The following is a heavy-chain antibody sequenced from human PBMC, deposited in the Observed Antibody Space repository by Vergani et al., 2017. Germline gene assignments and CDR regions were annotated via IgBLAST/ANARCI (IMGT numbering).Heavy chain of an antibody. D-gene: IGHD3-9*01. CDR2: IIPIFGTA. CDR3: ARDVPNYDILTGYYLTDAFDI. J-gene: IGHJ3*02. V-gene: IGHV1-69*05. Sequence: QVQLVQSGAEVKKPGSSVKVSCKASGGTFSSYAISWVRQAPGQGLEWMGGIIPIFGTANYAQKFQGRVTITSDESTSPAYMELSSLRSEDTAVYYCARDVPNYDILTGYYLTDAFDIWGQGTMVTVSS. CDR1: GGTFSSYA.